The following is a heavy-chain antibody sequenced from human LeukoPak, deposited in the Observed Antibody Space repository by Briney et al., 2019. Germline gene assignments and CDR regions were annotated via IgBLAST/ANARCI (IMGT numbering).Heavy chain of an antibody. D-gene: IGHD5-12*01. V-gene: IGHV1-2*02. CDR2: INPNSGGT. CDR1: GYTFTGYY. CDR3: ARPRGYSGYDRYYFDY. J-gene: IGHJ4*02. Sequence: ASVKVSCKASGYTFTGYYMHWVRQAPGQGLEWMGWINPNSGGTSYAQKFQGRVTMTRDTSISTAYMELSRLRSDDTAVYYCARPRGYSGYDRYYFDYWGQGTLVTVSS.